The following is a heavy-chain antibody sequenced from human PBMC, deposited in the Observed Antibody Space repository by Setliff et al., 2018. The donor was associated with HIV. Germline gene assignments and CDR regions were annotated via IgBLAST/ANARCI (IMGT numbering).Heavy chain of an antibody. CDR1: GGTFSSYA. CDR2: LIPIYATS. J-gene: IGHJ5*02. Sequence: SVKVSCKASGGTFSSYAISWVRQAPGQGLEWMGGLIPIYATSDYAQKLQGGVTISTDESERTAYMELRSLRSEDTAVYYCAVGPHGDYELGWFDLWGQGTLVTVSS. V-gene: IGHV1-69*05. CDR3: AVGPHGDYELGWFDL. D-gene: IGHD4-17*01.